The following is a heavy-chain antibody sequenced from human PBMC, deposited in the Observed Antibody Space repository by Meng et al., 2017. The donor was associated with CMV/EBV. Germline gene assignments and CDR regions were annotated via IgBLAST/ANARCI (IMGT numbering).Heavy chain of an antibody. CDR1: GGSISSSSYY. V-gene: IGHV4-39*07. Sequence: QLQLQESGPGLVKPSXXLSLTCTVSGGSISSSSYYWGWIRQPPGKGLEWIGSIYYSGSPYYNPSLKSRVTISVDTSKNQFSLKLSSVTAADTAVYYCARGGDDYGDYWGQGTLVTVSS. CDR3: ARGGDDYGDY. D-gene: IGHD7-27*01. CDR2: IYYSGSP. J-gene: IGHJ4*02.